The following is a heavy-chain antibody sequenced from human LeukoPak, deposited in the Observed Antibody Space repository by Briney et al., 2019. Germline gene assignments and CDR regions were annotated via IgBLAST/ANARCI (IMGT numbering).Heavy chain of an antibody. J-gene: IGHJ4*02. CDR2: ISGSGGST. D-gene: IGHD5-12*01. CDR1: GFTFSSYA. Sequence: PGGSLRLSCAASGFTFSSYAMSWVRQAPGKGLEWVSAISGSGGSTYYADSVKGRFTISRDNSKNTRYLQMNSLRAEDTAVYYCATPAGIVATINLNYWGQGTLVTVSS. CDR3: ATPAGIVATINLNY. V-gene: IGHV3-23*01.